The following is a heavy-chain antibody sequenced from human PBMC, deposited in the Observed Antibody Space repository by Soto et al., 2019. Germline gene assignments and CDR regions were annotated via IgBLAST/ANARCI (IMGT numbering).Heavy chain of an antibody. CDR3: TRGPRSTSTGTGAF. CDR2: INDDGIST. J-gene: IGHJ4*02. D-gene: IGHD1-1*01. Sequence: EVQLVESGGGLVQPGGSLRLSCAASGFTFSMYWMHWVRQVPGKGPEWVSRINDDGISTNYADSVKGRFTISRDNAKNTLYLQMNALSVEDTAVYYCTRGPRSTSTGTGAFWGQGTLVTVSS. CDR1: GFTFSMYW. V-gene: IGHV3-74*01.